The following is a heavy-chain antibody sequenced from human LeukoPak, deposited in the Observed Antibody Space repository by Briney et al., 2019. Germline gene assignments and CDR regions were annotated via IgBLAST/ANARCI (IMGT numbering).Heavy chain of an antibody. CDR3: ARGVGSSWFDP. V-gene: IGHV1-2*02. D-gene: IGHD2-2*01. Sequence: GASVKVSCEASGYTFTDNYIHWVRQAPGQGLEWMGWINIKSGGTNYAQKLQGRVTVTRDTSISTAYMELSSLRSDDTAVYFCARGVGSSWFDPWGQGTLVTVSS. CDR1: GYTFTDNY. CDR2: INIKSGGT. J-gene: IGHJ5*02.